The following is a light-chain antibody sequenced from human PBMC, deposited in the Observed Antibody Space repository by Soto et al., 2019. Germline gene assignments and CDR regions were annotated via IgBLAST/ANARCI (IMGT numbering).Light chain of an antibody. CDR1: SGHISYA. CDR3: QTWGTGIQV. Sequence: QPVLTQSPSASASLGASLKLTCTLTSGHISYAIAWHQQQPEKGPRYLMKLNSDGSHSKGDGIPDRFSGSSSGAERYLTISSLQSEDEADYYCQTWGTGIQVFGGGTKLTVL. J-gene: IGLJ2*01. V-gene: IGLV4-69*01. CDR2: LNSDGSH.